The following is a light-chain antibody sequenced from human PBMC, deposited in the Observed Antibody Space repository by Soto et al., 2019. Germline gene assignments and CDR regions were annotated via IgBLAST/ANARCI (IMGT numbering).Light chain of an antibody. CDR2: RTT. Sequence: QSALTQPPSASGAPGQRVTISCSGGSSNIGTNYVYWYQHLPGMAPKLLIYRTTQRPSGIPDRFSASKSGTSASLAISGLRSEDEADYYCAGWDNSLSGNYVLGNGTKVTVL. CDR3: AGWDNSLSGNYV. V-gene: IGLV1-47*01. CDR1: SSNIGTNY. J-gene: IGLJ1*01.